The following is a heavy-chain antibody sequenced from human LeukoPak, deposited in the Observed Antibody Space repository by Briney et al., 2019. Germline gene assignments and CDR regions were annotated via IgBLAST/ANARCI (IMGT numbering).Heavy chain of an antibody. CDR1: RFTLSNYA. D-gene: IGHD5-24*01. V-gene: IGHV3-23*01. Sequence: PGGSLRLSCAASRFTLSNYAMSWVRQAPGKGLEWVPAISGSGGVIYYADSVKGRFTISRDSSKNTLYLQMNSLRPEDTAVYYCAKALYGGYNSHYFDYWGQGTLVTVSS. CDR2: ISGSGGVI. J-gene: IGHJ4*02. CDR3: AKALYGGYNSHYFDY.